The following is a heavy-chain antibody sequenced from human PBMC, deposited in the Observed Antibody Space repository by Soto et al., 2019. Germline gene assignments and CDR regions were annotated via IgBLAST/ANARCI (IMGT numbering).Heavy chain of an antibody. J-gene: IGHJ4*02. CDR3: ARGFTYYYDSSGYLFDY. D-gene: IGHD3-22*01. V-gene: IGHV3-30-3*01. CDR2: ISYDGSNK. CDR1: GFTFSSYA. Sequence: LRLSCAASGFTFSSYAMHWVRQAPGKGLEWVAVISYDGSNKYYADSVKGRFTISRDNSKNTLYLQMNSLRAEDTAVYYCARGFTYYYDSSGYLFDYWGQGTLVTVSS.